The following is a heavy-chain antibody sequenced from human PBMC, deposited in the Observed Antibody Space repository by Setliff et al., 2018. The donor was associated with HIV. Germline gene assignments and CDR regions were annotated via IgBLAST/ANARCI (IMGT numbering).Heavy chain of an antibody. J-gene: IGHJ4*02. D-gene: IGHD6-13*01. V-gene: IGHV4-30-2*01. Sequence: SETLSLTCTVSGGFISTGGYSWSWIRQPPGKGLEWIGYIYHSGNTYYNPSLKSRVSISVDRSKNHFSLRLSPVTAADTAVYYCARGGSRGSWYWDYWGQGTRVTVSS. CDR2: IYHSGNT. CDR1: GGFISTGGYS. CDR3: ARGGSRGSWYWDY.